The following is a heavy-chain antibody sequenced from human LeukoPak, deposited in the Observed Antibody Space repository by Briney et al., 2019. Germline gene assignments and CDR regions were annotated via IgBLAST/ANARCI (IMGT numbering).Heavy chain of an antibody. D-gene: IGHD6-19*01. V-gene: IGHV4-4*07. CDR1: GGSISSYY. Sequence: SETLSLTCTVSGGSISSYYWSWIRQPAGKGLEWIGRIYTSGSTNYNPSLKSRVTMSVDTSKNQFSLKLRSVTAADTAVYHCARDLDSSGWCNFDYWGQGTLVTVSS. J-gene: IGHJ4*02. CDR3: ARDLDSSGWCNFDY. CDR2: IYTSGST.